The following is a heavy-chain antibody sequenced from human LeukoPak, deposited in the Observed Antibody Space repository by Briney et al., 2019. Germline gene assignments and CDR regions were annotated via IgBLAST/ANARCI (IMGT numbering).Heavy chain of an antibody. CDR2: ISGSGGGR. CDR3: ARDGGSSGSYYGMDV. CDR1: GFTFSSYV. V-gene: IGHV3-23*01. Sequence: GSLILSCAVSGFTFSSYVMSWVRQAPGKGLEWVSTISGSGGGRYYADSVKGRFTISRDNSKNTMYLQMNSLRPEDTAVYYCARDGGSSGSYYGMDVWGQGTTVTVS. J-gene: IGHJ6*02. D-gene: IGHD6-25*01.